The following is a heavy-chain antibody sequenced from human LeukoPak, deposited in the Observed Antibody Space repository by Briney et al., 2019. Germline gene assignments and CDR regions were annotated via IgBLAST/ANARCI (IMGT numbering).Heavy chain of an antibody. D-gene: IGHD1-26*01. CDR3: ARDEKIVGASGQDY. V-gene: IGHV3-74*01. CDR1: GFTFRDYR. Sequence: GGSLRLSCAASGFTFRDYRMHWVRQAPEKGLMWVSRINTDGGDTIYADSVKGRFTISRDNAKNTLFLQMNSLRAEDTAVYYCARDEKIVGASGQDYWGQGTLVTVSS. J-gene: IGHJ4*02. CDR2: INTDGGDT.